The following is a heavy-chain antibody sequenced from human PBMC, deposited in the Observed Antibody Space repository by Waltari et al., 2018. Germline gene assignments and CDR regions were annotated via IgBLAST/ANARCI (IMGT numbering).Heavy chain of an antibody. CDR2: IKPNFGTG. Sequence: QVQLVQSGAEVKKPGSSVTVSCKASGGTFSSYAISWVRQAPGQGLEWMGGIKPNFGTGNYGPEFTGRVTIAAEETPSTAYMGLSRVGSEDTAVYYRAGGGYSSSWGPRMGFDIWGQGTMVTVSS. D-gene: IGHD6-13*01. J-gene: IGHJ3*02. V-gene: IGHV1-69*12. CDR3: AGGGYSSSWGPRMGFDI. CDR1: GGTFSSYA.